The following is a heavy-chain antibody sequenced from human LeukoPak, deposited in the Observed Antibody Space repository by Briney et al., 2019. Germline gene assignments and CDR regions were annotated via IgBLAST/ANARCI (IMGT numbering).Heavy chain of an antibody. D-gene: IGHD1-26*01. CDR1: GFTFSSYA. CDR3: AEGLFARTQWEQLGF. CDR2: ISYDGSNK. J-gene: IGHJ4*02. Sequence: GGSLRLSCAASGFTFSSYAMHWVRQAPGKGLEWVAVISYDGSNKYYADSVKGRFTISRDNSKNTLYLQMNSLRAEDTAVYYCAEGLFARTQWEQLGFWVRGTLVTVS. V-gene: IGHV3-30-3*02.